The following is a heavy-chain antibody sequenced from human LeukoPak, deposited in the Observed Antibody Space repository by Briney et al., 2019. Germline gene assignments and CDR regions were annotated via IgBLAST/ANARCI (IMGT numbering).Heavy chain of an antibody. V-gene: IGHV1-69*05. CDR2: IIPIFGTV. Sequence: GASVKVSCKASGGTFSSYAISWVRQAPGQGLEWMGRIIPIFGTVKNAQKFQGRVTITTDESTSTAYMELSSLRSEDTAVYYCAREGIAAAGTVLWFDPWGQGTLVTVSS. J-gene: IGHJ5*02. CDR1: GGTFSSYA. CDR3: AREGIAAAGTVLWFDP. D-gene: IGHD6-13*01.